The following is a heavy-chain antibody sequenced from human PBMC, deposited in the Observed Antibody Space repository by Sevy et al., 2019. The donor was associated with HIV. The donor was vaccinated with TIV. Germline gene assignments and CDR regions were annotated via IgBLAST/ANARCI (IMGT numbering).Heavy chain of an antibody. CDR2: ISSDGRNK. J-gene: IGHJ4*02. CDR1: GFTFSRYA. V-gene: IGHV3-30*04. CDR3: ARDNGESSSSFLGELSY. Sequence: GGSLRLSCAASGFTFSRYAMNWVRQAPGKGLERVAVISSDGRNKYYADSVKARFTISRDNSKNTLYLQMNSLRSEDTALYYCARDNGESSSSFLGELSYWGQGTLVTVSS. D-gene: IGHD3-16*02.